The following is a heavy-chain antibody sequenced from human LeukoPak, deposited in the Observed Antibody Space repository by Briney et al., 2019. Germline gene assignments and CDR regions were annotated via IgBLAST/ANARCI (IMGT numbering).Heavy chain of an antibody. D-gene: IGHD5-12*01. V-gene: IGHV3-21*01. CDR3: ARDRRGLTDY. J-gene: IGHJ4*02. Sequence: GGSLRLSCAASGFTFSSYSMNWVRQAPGKGLEWVSSISSSSSYIYYADSAKGRFTISRDNAKNSLYLQMNSLRAEDTAVYHCARDRRGLTDYWGQGTLVTVSS. CDR2: ISSSSSYI. CDR1: GFTFSSYS.